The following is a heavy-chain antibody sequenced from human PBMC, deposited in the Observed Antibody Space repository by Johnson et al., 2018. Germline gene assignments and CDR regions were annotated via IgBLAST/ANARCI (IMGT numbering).Heavy chain of an antibody. CDR1: GFTFSSYG. CDR3: AKDLINWNHVSYGMDV. Sequence: QVQLVQSGGGVVQPGRSLRLSCAASGFTFSSYGMHWVRQAPGKGLEWVAVISYDGSNKYYADSVKGRFTISRDNSKNTLYLQMNSRRAEDTAVYYCAKDLINWNHVSYGMDVWGQGTTVTVSS. CDR2: ISYDGSNK. V-gene: IGHV3-30*18. J-gene: IGHJ6*02. D-gene: IGHD1-14*01.